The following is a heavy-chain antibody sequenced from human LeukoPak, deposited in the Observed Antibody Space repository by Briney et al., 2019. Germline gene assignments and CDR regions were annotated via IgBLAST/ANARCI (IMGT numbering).Heavy chain of an antibody. CDR2: ISTYNGNT. CDR3: ARDAIQGRLTSDY. J-gene: IGHJ4*02. CDR1: GYTFTTYG. Sequence: ASVKVSCKASGYTFTTYGISWVRQAPGQGLEWMGWISTYNGNTKYAQNLQGRVTMTTDISTSTAYMELRSLGSDDTAVYYCARDAIQGRLTSDYWGQGTLVTVSS. D-gene: IGHD1-1*01. V-gene: IGHV1-18*01.